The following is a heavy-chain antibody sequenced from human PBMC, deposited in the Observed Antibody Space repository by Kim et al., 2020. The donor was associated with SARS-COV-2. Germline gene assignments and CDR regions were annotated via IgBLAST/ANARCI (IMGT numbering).Heavy chain of an antibody. CDR3: AKSDWIDP. J-gene: IGHJ5*02. V-gene: IGHV3-74*01. Sequence: DGSRPTYADSGKGRFTVSGDNAKNTLHLQMNSLRAEDTAVYYCAKSDWIDPRGQGTLVTVSS. CDR2: DGSRP. D-gene: IGHD3-3*01.